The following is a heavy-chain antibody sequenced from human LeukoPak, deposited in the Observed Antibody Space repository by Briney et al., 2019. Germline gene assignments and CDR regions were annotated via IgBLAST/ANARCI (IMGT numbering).Heavy chain of an antibody. D-gene: IGHD6-19*01. V-gene: IGHV6-1*01. CDR2: TYYRSKWYN. CDR1: GDSVSSKNGA. CDR3: ARDFGTTGWHTFDY. Sequence: SQTLSLTCVVSGDSVSSKNGAWNWIRQSPSRGLEWLGRTYYRSKWYNDYAESMEGRMTISQDTSKNQYSLHLNSVTPDDTAVYYCARDFGTTGWHTFDYWGQGTLVSVSS. J-gene: IGHJ4*02.